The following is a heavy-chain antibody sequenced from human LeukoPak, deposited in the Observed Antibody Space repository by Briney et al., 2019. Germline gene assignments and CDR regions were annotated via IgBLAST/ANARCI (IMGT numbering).Heavy chain of an antibody. CDR1: GGSISSGSYY. CDR2: TYYSGST. V-gene: IGHV4-61*01. J-gene: IGHJ3*02. Sequence: MSSQTLSLTCTVSGGSISSGSYYWNWIRQPPGKGLEWIGFTYYSGSTNYNPSLKSRVTISVDASRSHFSLKLTSVTAADTAVYYCARRMKLAAKGDAFDIWGQGTMVTVSS. D-gene: IGHD2-15*01. CDR3: ARRMKLAAKGDAFDI.